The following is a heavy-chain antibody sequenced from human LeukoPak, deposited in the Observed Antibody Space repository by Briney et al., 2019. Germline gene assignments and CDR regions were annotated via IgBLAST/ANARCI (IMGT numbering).Heavy chain of an antibody. V-gene: IGHV3-9*01. CDR1: GFTFADYA. CDR2: ISWNSGSI. Sequence: GRSLRLSCAASGFTFADYATHWVRQAPGKGLEWVSGISWNSGSIGYADSVKGRFTISRDNAKNSVYLQMSSLRAEDTALYYCAKSLLSADTAMVYFDIWGQGTMVTVSS. D-gene: IGHD5-18*01. CDR3: AKSLLSADTAMVYFDI. J-gene: IGHJ3*02.